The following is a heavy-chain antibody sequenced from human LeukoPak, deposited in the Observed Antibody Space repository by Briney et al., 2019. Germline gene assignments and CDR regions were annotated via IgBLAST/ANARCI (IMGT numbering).Heavy chain of an antibody. V-gene: IGHV3-23*01. D-gene: IGHD5-18*01. CDR2: ISGSGGST. CDR3: AXFXTNXQLWRPLDAFDI. Sequence: GGSLRLSCAASGFTFSSYAMSWVRQAPGKGLEWVSAISGSGGSTYYADSVKGRFTISRDNSKNTLYLQMNSLRAEDTAVYYCAXFXTNXQLWRPLDAFDIWGQGTMVTVSS. CDR1: GFTFSSYA. J-gene: IGHJ3*02.